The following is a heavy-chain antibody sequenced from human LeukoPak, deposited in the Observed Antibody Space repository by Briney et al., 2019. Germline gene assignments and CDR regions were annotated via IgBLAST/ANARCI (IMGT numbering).Heavy chain of an antibody. CDR3: ARAGGVYSDAFDI. D-gene: IGHD3-3*01. J-gene: IGHJ3*02. V-gene: IGHV4-59*01. Sequence: SETLSLTCTVSVGSTSTVEWSWSPEPRSPQLRGIGYIYYSASTNYTPSLKSRVTISVDTSKNQFSLKLSSVTAADTAVYYCARAGGVYSDAFDIWGQGTMVTVSS. CDR2: IYYSAST. CDR1: VGSTSTVE.